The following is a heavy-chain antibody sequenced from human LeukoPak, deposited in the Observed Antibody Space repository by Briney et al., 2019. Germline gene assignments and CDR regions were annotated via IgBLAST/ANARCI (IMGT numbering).Heavy chain of an antibody. Sequence: SETLSLTCTVSGGPIRNYYWSWIRQPPGKGLEWIGYMYYSGSTNYNPSLKSRVTISVDTSKNQFSLKLSSVTAADTAVYYCARDGSSWYGWFDPWGQGTLVTVSS. V-gene: IGHV4-59*01. CDR1: GGPIRNYY. D-gene: IGHD6-13*01. J-gene: IGHJ5*02. CDR3: ARDGSSWYGWFDP. CDR2: MYYSGST.